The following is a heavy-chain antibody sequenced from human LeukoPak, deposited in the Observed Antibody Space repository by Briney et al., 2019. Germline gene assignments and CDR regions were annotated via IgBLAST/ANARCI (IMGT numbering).Heavy chain of an antibody. D-gene: IGHD6-19*01. Sequence: PSGTLSLTCAASGGSISSVNWWSWVRQPPGQGLAWIGEIYHSGSTNYNPSLKSRVIISVDKSKNQFSLKLSSVTAADTAVYYCAREVAVAAGAWYYFDYWGQGTLVTVSS. CDR1: GGSISSVNW. J-gene: IGHJ4*02. V-gene: IGHV4-4*02. CDR2: IYHSGST. CDR3: AREVAVAAGAWYYFDY.